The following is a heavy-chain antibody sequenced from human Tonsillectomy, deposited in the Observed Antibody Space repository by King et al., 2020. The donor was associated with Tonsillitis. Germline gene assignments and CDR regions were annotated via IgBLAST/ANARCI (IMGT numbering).Heavy chain of an antibody. D-gene: IGHD4-17*01. J-gene: IGHJ6*02. CDR2: ISYDGSNK. CDR1: GFTFSDYA. V-gene: IGHV3-30-3*01. CDR3: ARRMKMTTLSTYGMDV. Sequence: QVHLVESGGGVVQPGRSLSLSCAASGFTFSDYAMHWVRQAPGKGLEWVAVISYDGSNKYHADSGKGRFTISRDNSKNTLYLQMNSLRAEDTAVYYCARRMKMTTLSTYGMDVWGQGTTVTVSS.